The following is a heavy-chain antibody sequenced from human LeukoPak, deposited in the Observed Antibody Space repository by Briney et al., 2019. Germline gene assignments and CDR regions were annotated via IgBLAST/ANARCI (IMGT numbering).Heavy chain of an antibody. J-gene: IGHJ3*02. CDR1: RYTFTGYY. Sequence: ASVKVSCKASRYTFTGYYMHWVRQAPGQGLEWMGWINPNSGGTNYAQKFQGRVTMTRDTSISTAYMELSRLRSDDTAVYYCARASIFGDANAFDIWGQGTMVTVSS. D-gene: IGHD3-3*01. CDR2: INPNSGGT. V-gene: IGHV1-2*02. CDR3: ARASIFGDANAFDI.